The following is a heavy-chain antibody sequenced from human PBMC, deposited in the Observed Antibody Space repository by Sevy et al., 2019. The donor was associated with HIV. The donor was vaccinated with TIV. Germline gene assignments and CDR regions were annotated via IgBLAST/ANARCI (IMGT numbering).Heavy chain of an antibody. CDR2: ISGSGGSGDKT. Sequence: GGSLRLSCAASGFTFSRYAMNWVRQAPGKGLEWVSGISGSGGSGDKTNYADSVKGRFTISRADSKNSLYLQLNSLGAEDTAIYYCARKYDSSGYFDYWGQGTLVTVSS. D-gene: IGHD3-22*01. V-gene: IGHV3-23*01. CDR1: GFTFSRYA. CDR3: ARKYDSSGYFDY. J-gene: IGHJ4*02.